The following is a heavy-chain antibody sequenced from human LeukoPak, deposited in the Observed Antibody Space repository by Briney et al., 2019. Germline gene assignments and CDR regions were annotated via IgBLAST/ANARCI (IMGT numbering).Heavy chain of an antibody. D-gene: IGHD2-2*01. CDR2: ISAYNGNT. V-gene: IGHV1-18*01. J-gene: IGHJ6*03. Sequence: AASVKVSCKASGGTFSSYAISWVRQAPGQGLEWMGWISAYNGNTNYAQKLQGRVTMTTDTSTSTAYMELRSLRSDDTAVYYCVRELTPTLGYCSSTSCYVNYYYMDVWGKGTTVTVSS. CDR3: VRELTPTLGYCSSTSCYVNYYYMDV. CDR1: GGTFSSYA.